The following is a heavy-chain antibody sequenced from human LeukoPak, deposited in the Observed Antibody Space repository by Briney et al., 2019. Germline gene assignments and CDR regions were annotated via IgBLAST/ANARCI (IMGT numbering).Heavy chain of an antibody. Sequence: SETLSLTCTVSGGSISSSSYYWGWIRQPPGKGLEWIGSIYYSGSTYYNPSLKSRVTISVDTSKNQFPLKLSSVTAADTAVYYCARAIAVAGTSSGPSFDYWGQGTLVTVSS. CDR2: IYYSGST. CDR3: ARAIAVAGTSSGPSFDY. J-gene: IGHJ4*02. CDR1: GGSISSSSYY. D-gene: IGHD6-19*01. V-gene: IGHV4-39*01.